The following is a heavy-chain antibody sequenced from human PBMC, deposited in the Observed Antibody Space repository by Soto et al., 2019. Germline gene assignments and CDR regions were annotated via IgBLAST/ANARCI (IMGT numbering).Heavy chain of an antibody. V-gene: IGHV3-23*01. CDR3: TKDTYSRGTYGMDV. CDR1: GFTFSSHA. D-gene: IGHD6-19*01. Sequence: GGSLRLSCAASGFTFSSHAMTWVRQAPGKGLEWVSAISRSGDYTYYADSVKGRFTISRDNSKNTLYLQMNSLRAEDTAVYYCTKDTYSRGTYGMDVWGQGTTVTVSS. J-gene: IGHJ6*02. CDR2: ISRSGDYT.